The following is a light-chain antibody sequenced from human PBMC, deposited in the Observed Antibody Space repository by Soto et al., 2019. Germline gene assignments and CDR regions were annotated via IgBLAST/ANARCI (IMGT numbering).Light chain of an antibody. V-gene: IGKV3-11*01. CDR1: QSVSNY. J-gene: IGKJ4*01. CDR2: DAS. CDR3: HQRSNWLT. Sequence: EIVLTQSPATLSLSPGERATLSCRASQSVSNYLAWYQPKPGQAPRLLIYDASNRTTGIPARFSGSESGTDITLTITRQEPEAFAGCSCHQRSNWLTFGGGTKVEIK.